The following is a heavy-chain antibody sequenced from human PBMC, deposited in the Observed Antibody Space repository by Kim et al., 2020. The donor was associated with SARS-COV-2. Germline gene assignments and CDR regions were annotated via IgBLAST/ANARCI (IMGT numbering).Heavy chain of an antibody. CDR2: IIPILGIA. J-gene: IGHJ5*02. V-gene: IGHV1-69*04. CDR3: ARGVDTAMPEWELQNDWFDP. CDR1: GGTFSSYA. D-gene: IGHD5-18*01. Sequence: SVKVSCKASGGTFSSYAISWVRQAPGQGLEWMGRIIPILGIANYAQKSQGRVTITADKSTSTAYMELSSLRSEDTAVYYCARGVDTAMPEWELQNDWFDPWGQGTLVTVSS.